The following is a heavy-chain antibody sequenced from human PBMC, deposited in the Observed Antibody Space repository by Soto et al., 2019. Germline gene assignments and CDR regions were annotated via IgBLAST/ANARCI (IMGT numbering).Heavy chain of an antibody. J-gene: IGHJ4*02. CDR3: ARKGRDGYNFRY. V-gene: IGHV1-46*01. CDR2: INPSGGST. D-gene: IGHD5-12*01. Sequence: QVQLVQSGAEVKKPGASVKVSCKASGYTFTSYYMHWVRQAPGQGLEWMGIINPSGGSTSYAQKFQGRVTMTRDTSTSTVYTALSSLRSEDPAVYYCARKGRDGYNFRYWGQGTLVTVSS. CDR1: GYTFTSYY.